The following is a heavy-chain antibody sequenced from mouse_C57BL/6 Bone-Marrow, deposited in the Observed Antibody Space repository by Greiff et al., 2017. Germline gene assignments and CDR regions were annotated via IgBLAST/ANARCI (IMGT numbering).Heavy chain of an antibody. D-gene: IGHD1-1*01. CDR3: ARLVIYYYGSSWGDFDY. Sequence: VQLQQSGAELARPAASVKMSCKASGYTFTSYTMHWVKQRPGQGLEWIGYINPSSGYTKYNQKFKDKATLTADKSSSTAYMQLSSLTSEDSAVYYCARLVIYYYGSSWGDFDYWGQGTTLTVSS. CDR2: INPSSGYT. CDR1: GYTFTSYT. V-gene: IGHV1-4*01. J-gene: IGHJ2*01.